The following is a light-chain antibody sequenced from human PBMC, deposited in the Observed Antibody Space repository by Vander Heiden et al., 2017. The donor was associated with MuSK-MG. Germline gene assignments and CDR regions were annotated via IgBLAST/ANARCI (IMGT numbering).Light chain of an antibody. V-gene: IGKV3-20*01. CDR2: GAS. CDR1: QSVSSTY. J-gene: IGKJ1*01. CDR3: LHYGSSPKT. Sequence: EMVLKQSPGTLSLSPGESATLSCRASQSVSSTYLAWYQQRPGQAPRRLIYGASSRATGIPDRFSGSGSGTDFTLTISRLEPEDFAVYYCLHYGSSPKTFGQGTKVEIK.